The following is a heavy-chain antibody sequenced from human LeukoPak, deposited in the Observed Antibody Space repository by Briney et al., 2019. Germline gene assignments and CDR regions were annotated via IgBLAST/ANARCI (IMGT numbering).Heavy chain of an antibody. CDR1: GFTFSSFS. CDR2: ISGSASIT. J-gene: IGHJ4*02. CDR3: ARGAASIGWLSHDH. V-gene: IGHV3-23*01. D-gene: IGHD2-15*01. Sequence: GGSLRLSCAASGFTFSSFSMSWVRQTPGKGLEWVSDISGSASITKYADSVKGRFIISRDNSKHTLFLQMNSLTAEDTAVYYCARGAASIGWLSHDHWGQGTLVTVSS.